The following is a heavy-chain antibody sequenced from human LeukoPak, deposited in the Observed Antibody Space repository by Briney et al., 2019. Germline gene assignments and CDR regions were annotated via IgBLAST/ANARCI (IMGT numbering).Heavy chain of an antibody. Sequence: ASVKVSCKASGYTFTGYYIHWVRQAPGQGLQWMGWINPNSGFAHYPQNFQGRLTMTRDTSISTVYMELSRLRSDDTAVYYCAKDLRMRTGTDFDYWGQGTLVTVSS. V-gene: IGHV1-2*02. CDR3: AKDLRMRTGTDFDY. D-gene: IGHD2-8*02. J-gene: IGHJ4*02. CDR2: INPNSGFA. CDR1: GYTFTGYY.